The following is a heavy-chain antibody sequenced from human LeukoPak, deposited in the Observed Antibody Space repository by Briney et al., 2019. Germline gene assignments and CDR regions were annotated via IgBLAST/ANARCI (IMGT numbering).Heavy chain of an antibody. CDR1: GFTFSSYA. CDR3: ARSNYYDRRSWGFDI. V-gene: IGHV3-30*04. Sequence: GRSLRLSCAASGFTFSSYAMHWVRRAPGRGLEWVAVISSDGTYKYYTDSVKGRFTISRDNSKNTLFLQMNSLGPGGTAIYYCARSNYYDRRSWGFDIWGQGTMVTVSS. J-gene: IGHJ3*02. D-gene: IGHD3-22*01. CDR2: ISSDGTYK.